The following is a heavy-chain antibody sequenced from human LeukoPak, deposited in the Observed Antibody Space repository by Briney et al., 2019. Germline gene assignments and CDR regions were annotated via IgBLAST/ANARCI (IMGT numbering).Heavy chain of an antibody. Sequence: GASVKVSCKASGYTFTGDYMHWVRQAPGQGLDWLGWINPNSGGTNYEQKFQVRVILTRDTSISTAYMELSRLRSDDTAVYYCARHMTTANNLFDPWGKGTLVTVSS. D-gene: IGHD4-17*01. CDR1: GYTFTGDY. J-gene: IGHJ5*02. V-gene: IGHV1-2*02. CDR2: INPNSGGT. CDR3: ARHMTTANNLFDP.